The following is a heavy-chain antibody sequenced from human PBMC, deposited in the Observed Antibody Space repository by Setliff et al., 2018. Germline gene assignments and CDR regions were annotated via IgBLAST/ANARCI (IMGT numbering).Heavy chain of an antibody. CDR2: VYSTGST. CDR1: GASISSGSHY. J-gene: IGHJ5*01. D-gene: IGHD2-15*01. V-gene: IGHV4-61*09. Sequence: PSETLSLTCNVSGASISSGSHYWSCIRQSAGEKPTWIGHVYSTGSTNYNPSFESRVSISVDKSNNQFSLKMTSVTAADTAMYYCVRDRYGRNSDGSGVYNWFDSWGQGILVTVSS. CDR3: VRDRYGRNSDGSGVYNWFDS.